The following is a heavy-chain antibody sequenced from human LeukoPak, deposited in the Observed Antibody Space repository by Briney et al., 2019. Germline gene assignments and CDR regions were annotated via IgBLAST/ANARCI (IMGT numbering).Heavy chain of an antibody. CDR3: ANSLCGGDCYSSYYYYGVDV. V-gene: IGHV3-23*01. J-gene: IGHJ6*02. Sequence: TGGSLRLSCAASGFTFNNSAMTWVRQAPGKGLDWVSTISGRDGSTNYADSVKGRFTISRDNSKNTLYLQMNNLRADDTAVYYCANSLCGGDCYSSYYYYGVDVWGQGTTVFVSS. CDR2: ISGRDGST. CDR1: GFTFNNSA. D-gene: IGHD2-21*02.